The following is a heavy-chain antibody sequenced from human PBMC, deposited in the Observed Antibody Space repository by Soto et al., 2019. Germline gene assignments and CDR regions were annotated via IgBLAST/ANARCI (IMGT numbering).Heavy chain of an antibody. CDR2: IYWDDDK. CDR3: AHAGDYDLQSCDH. CDR1: GFSLTTTHMG. Sequence: QITLKESGPPLVRPAQTLTLTCAFSGFSLTTTHMGVAWIRQPPGKALEWLALIYWDDDKRYSPSLKNRLAISKDTTRNRVVLTNTNMHPEDTGTYFCAHAGDYDLQSCDHWGPGTLVTVSS. J-gene: IGHJ4*02. V-gene: IGHV2-5*02. D-gene: IGHD4-17*01.